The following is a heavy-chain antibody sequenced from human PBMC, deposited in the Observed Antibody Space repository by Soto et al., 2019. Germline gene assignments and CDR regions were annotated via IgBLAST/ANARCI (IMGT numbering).Heavy chain of an antibody. CDR3: AREPTIFGVVPPYYYYYGMDV. Sequence: LRLSCAASGFTFSSYGMHWVRQAPGKGLECVAVIWYDGSNKYYADSVKGRFTISRDNSKNTLYLQMNSLRAEDTAVYYCAREPTIFGVVPPYYYYYGMDVWGQGTTVTVSS. J-gene: IGHJ6*02. CDR1: GFTFSSYG. D-gene: IGHD3-3*01. CDR2: IWYDGSNK. V-gene: IGHV3-33*01.